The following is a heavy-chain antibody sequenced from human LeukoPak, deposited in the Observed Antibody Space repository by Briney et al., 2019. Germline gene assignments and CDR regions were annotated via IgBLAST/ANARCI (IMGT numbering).Heavy chain of an antibody. D-gene: IGHD3-22*01. J-gene: IGHJ3*02. CDR2: INHSGST. CDR3: ARGDSYYYDSSGPDAFDI. CDR1: GGSFSGYY. V-gene: IGHV4-34*01. Sequence: SETLSLTCAVYGGSFSGYYWSWIRQPPGKGLEWIGEINHSGSTNYNPSLKSRVTISVDTSKNQFSLKLSSVTAADTAVYYCARGDSYYYDSSGPDAFDIWDQGTMVTVSS.